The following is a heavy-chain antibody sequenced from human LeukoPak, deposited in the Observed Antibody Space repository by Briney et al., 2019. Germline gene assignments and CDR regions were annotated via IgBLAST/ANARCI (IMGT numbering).Heavy chain of an antibody. CDR1: GFTFSSHW. V-gene: IGHV3-74*03. J-gene: IGHJ4*02. CDR3: AKSANSGSYYRGYFDY. Sequence: GGSLRLSCAASGFTFSSHWMHWVRQAPGKGLVWVSRINGDGSNTTYADSVKGRFTISRDNAKNTLYLQMNSLRAEDTAVYYCAKSANSGSYYRGYFDYWGQGTLVTVSS. D-gene: IGHD3-10*01. CDR2: INGDGSNT.